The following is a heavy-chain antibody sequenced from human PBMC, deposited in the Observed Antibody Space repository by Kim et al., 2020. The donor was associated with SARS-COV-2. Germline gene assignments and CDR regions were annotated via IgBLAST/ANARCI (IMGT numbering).Heavy chain of an antibody. Sequence: GGSLRLSCVASGFTFSNYWMTWVRQAPGKGLEWVANIKQDGREKNYVDSVKGRFTISRDNARNSFYLQMNSLRAEDTAAYFCEAYSDAWESDYWGRGTLVTVSS. D-gene: IGHD5-18*01. V-gene: IGHV3-7*01. CDR1: GFTFSNYW. CDR3: EAYSDAWESDY. J-gene: IGHJ4*02. CDR2: IKQDGREK.